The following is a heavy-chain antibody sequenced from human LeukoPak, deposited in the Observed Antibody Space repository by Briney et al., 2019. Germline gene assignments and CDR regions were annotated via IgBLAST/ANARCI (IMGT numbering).Heavy chain of an antibody. D-gene: IGHD3-22*01. CDR1: GFTFSSYG. CDR2: IWYDGSNK. CDR3: AREYYDSSGCFDY. J-gene: IGHJ4*02. V-gene: IGHV3-33*01. Sequence: GGSLRLSCAASGFTFSSYGMHWVRQAPGKGLEWVAVIWYDGSNKYYADSVKGRFTISRDNSKNTLYPQMNSLRAEDTAVYYCAREYYDSSGCFDYWGQGTLVTVSS.